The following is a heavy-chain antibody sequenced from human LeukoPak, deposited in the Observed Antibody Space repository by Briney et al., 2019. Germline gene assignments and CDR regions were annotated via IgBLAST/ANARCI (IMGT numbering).Heavy chain of an antibody. D-gene: IGHD1-1*01. CDR2: ISSSGSTI. CDR3: ARVGKTGTHYYYYGMDV. CDR1: GFTFSDYY. Sequence: GGPLRLSCAASGFTFSDYYMSWIRQAPGKGLEWVSYISSSGSTIYYADSVKGRFTISRDNAKNSLYLQMNSLRAEDTAVYYCARVGKTGTHYYYYGMDVWGQGTTVTVSS. J-gene: IGHJ6*02. V-gene: IGHV3-11*01.